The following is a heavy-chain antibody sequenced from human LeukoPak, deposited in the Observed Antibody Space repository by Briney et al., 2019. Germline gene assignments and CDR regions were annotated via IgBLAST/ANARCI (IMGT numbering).Heavy chain of an antibody. Sequence: GGSLRLSCAASGFTFSGSAMHWVRQASGKGLEWVGRIRSKPNSYATAYAASVKGRFTISRDDSKNTAYPQMNSLKTEDTAVYYCTSRTTGTTREVDVWGQGTTVTVSS. V-gene: IGHV3-73*01. CDR1: GFTFSGSA. J-gene: IGHJ6*02. CDR2: IRSKPNSYAT. CDR3: TSRTTGTTREVDV. D-gene: IGHD1-1*01.